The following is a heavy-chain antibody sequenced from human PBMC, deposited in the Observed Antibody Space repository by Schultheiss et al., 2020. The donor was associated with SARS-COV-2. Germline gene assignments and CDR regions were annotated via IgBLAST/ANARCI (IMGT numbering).Heavy chain of an antibody. D-gene: IGHD2-8*01. J-gene: IGHJ6*02. V-gene: IGHV3-23*01. Sequence: GESLKISCAASGFTFSSYAMSWVRQAPGKGLEWVSAISGSGGSTYYADSVKGRFTISRDNSKNTLYLQMNSLRAEDTAVYYCANHCTNGVCSTLSYYYGMDVWGQGTTVTVCS. CDR2: ISGSGGST. CDR1: GFTFSSYA. CDR3: ANHCTNGVCSTLSYYYGMDV.